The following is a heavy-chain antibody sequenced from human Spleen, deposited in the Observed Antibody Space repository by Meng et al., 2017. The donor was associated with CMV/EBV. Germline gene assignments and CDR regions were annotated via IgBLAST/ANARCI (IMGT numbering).Heavy chain of an antibody. J-gene: IGHJ6*02. V-gene: IGHV1-46*01. CDR2: INPDGGST. CDR1: GYTFITYY. Sequence: ASVKVSCKASGYTFITYYIHWVRQAPGQGLEWMGRINPDGGSTTYSQKFQGGVTLTSDTSTNTVYMELSRLRYEDTAVYYCARVGYYDIFRTRYYYGMDVWGQGTTVTVSS. D-gene: IGHD3-9*01. CDR3: ARVGYYDIFRTRYYYGMDV.